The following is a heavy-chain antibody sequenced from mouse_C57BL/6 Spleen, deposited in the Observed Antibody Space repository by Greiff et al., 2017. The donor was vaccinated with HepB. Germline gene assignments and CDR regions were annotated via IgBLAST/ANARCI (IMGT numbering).Heavy chain of an antibody. V-gene: IGHV10-1*01. Sequence: EVQVVESGGGLVQPKGSLKLSCAASGFSFNTYAMNWVRQAPGKGLEWVARIRSKSNNYATYYADSVKDRFTISRDDSESMLYLQMNNLKTEDKAMYYCVRQLTGPHWYFDVWGTGTTVTVSS. J-gene: IGHJ1*03. CDR2: IRSKSNNYAT. D-gene: IGHD4-1*01. CDR3: VRQLTGPHWYFDV. CDR1: GFSFNTYA.